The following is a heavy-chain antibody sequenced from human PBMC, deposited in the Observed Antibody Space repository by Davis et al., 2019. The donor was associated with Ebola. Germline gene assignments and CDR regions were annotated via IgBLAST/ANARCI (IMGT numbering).Heavy chain of an antibody. D-gene: IGHD6-6*01. CDR1: GYTFIGHY. V-gene: IGHV1-2*06. Sequence: ASVKVSCKAFGYTFIGHYIHWVRQAPGQGLEWMGRINPNSGGTNYAQKFQGRVTMTRDTSISTAYMELSRLRSDDTAVYYCASFVAARPTGGAFDIWGQGTMVTVSS. CDR3: ASFVAARPTGGAFDI. J-gene: IGHJ3*02. CDR2: INPNSGGT.